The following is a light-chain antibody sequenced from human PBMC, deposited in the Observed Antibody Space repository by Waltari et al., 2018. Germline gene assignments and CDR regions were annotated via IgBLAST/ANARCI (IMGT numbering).Light chain of an antibody. CDR1: SGSLSTTSY. Sequence: QTVVTQEPSLSVSPGGTVTLTCALSSGSLSTTSYASWYQQTPGQAPRTLIYKSNHRSSGLPDRFSGSIFGNKAALTITGAQADDESDYYCLLYMGGGIWVFGGGTKLTVI. V-gene: IGLV8-61*01. CDR2: KSN. J-gene: IGLJ3*02. CDR3: LLYMGGGIWV.